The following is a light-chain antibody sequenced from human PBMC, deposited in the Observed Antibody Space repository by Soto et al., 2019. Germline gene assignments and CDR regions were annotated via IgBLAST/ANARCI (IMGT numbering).Light chain of an antibody. J-gene: IGKJ1*01. CDR3: QKYNSAPRT. CDR1: QGISNY. V-gene: IGKV1-27*01. Sequence: GDRVTITCRASQGISNYLAWYQQKPGKVPKLLIYAASTLQSGVPSRFSGSGSGTDFTLTISSLQPEDVATYYCQKYNSAPRTFGQGTKVEIK. CDR2: AAS.